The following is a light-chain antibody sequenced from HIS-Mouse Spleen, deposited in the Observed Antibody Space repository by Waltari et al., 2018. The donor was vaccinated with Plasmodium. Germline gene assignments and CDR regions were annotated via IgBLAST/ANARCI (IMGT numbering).Light chain of an antibody. J-gene: IGLJ3*02. V-gene: IGLV3-10*01. CDR2: EDS. CDR3: YSTDSSGNHRV. Sequence: SYELTQPPSVSVSPGQTARITCSGDALPKKYAYWDQQKSGQAPVLVIYEDSKRPSGIPERCSCSSSGTMATVTISGAQVEDEADYYCYSTDSSGNHRVFGGGTKLTVL. CDR1: ALPKKY.